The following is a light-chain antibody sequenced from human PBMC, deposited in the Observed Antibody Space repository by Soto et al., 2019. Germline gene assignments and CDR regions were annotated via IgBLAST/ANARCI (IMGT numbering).Light chain of an antibody. J-gene: IGLJ1*01. V-gene: IGLV1-40*01. CDR3: QSYDSSLSGSEV. CDR2: GNS. CDR1: SSNIGAGYD. Sequence: QSVLTQPPSVSGAPGQRVTISCTGGSSNIGAGYDVHWYQQLPGTAPKLLIYGNSNRPSGVPDRFSGSKSGTSASLAITGLQAEDAADYYCQSYDSSLSGSEVFGTGTKVTVL.